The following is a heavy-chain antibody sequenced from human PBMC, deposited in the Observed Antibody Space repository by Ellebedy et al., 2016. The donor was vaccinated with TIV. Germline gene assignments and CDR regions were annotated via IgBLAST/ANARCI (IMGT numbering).Heavy chain of an antibody. CDR3: TTDLSRSGWYYYGVDV. Sequence: GESLKISCAASGFTFKNAWMSWVRQAPGKGLEWVGRIRSKSDGGTTDHAAPVKGRFMISRDDSKNTLYLQMNSLTTEDTAVYYCTTDLSRSGWYYYGVDVWGQGTTVTVSS. J-gene: IGHJ6*02. CDR2: IRSKSDGGTT. CDR1: GFTFKNAW. D-gene: IGHD6-19*01. V-gene: IGHV3-15*01.